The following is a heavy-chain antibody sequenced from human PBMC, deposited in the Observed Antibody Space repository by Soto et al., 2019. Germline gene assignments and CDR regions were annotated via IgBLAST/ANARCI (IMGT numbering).Heavy chain of an antibody. V-gene: IGHV1-69*12. J-gene: IGHJ4*02. Sequence: QVQLVQSGAEVKKPGSSVKVSCKASGGTFSSYAISWVRQAPGQGLEWMGGIIPIFGTANYAQKFQGRVTXXAXEXXSTAYMELSSLRYEDTAVYYCASGGKAQEMATINYWGQGTLVTVSS. CDR3: ASGGKAQEMATINY. D-gene: IGHD5-12*01. CDR2: IIPIFGTA. CDR1: GGTFSSYA.